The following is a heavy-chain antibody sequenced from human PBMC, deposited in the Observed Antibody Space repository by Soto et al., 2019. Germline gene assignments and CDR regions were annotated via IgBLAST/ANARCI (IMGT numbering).Heavy chain of an antibody. CDR2: ISAYNGNT. J-gene: IGHJ4*02. D-gene: IGHD5-12*01. CDR1: GYTFTSYG. CDR3: ARGSRGYSSYDPPDYFDY. V-gene: IGHV1-18*01. Sequence: ASVKVSCKASGYTFTSYGISWVRQAPGQGLEWMGWISAYNGNTNYAQKLQGRVTMTTDTSTSTAYMELRSLRSDDTAVYYCARGSRGYSSYDPPDYFDYWGQGTLDTVSS.